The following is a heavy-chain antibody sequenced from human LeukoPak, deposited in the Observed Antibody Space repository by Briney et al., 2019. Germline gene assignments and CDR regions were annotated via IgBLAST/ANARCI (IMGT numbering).Heavy chain of an antibody. CDR1: GFTFDDYA. J-gene: IGHJ4*02. V-gene: IGHV3-43D*03. CDR3: ATAPYDSIGIFDY. D-gene: IGHD3-22*01. CDR2: ISWDGDST. Sequence: GGSLRLSCAASGFTFDDYAMHWVRHAPGKGLECVSLISWDGDSTYYSDSVKGRFTISRGNNKNSLYLQMNSLRTEDTALYYCATAPYDSIGIFDYWGQGTLVTVSS.